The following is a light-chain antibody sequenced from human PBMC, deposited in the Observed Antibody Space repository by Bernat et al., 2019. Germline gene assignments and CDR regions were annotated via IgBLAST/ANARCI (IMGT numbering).Light chain of an antibody. Sequence: DIVMTQSPLSLSVSPGEPASISCRSSQSLLHRNGYNRLDWYLQKPGQSPQLLVFLGSNRASGVPDRFSGSGSGTDFTLKISRVEDEEVVVYYGMQALQTHFPFFAGTKVDIK. CDR3: MQALQTHFP. CDR1: QSLLHRNGYNR. J-gene: IGKJ3*01. CDR2: LGS. V-gene: IGKV2-28*01.